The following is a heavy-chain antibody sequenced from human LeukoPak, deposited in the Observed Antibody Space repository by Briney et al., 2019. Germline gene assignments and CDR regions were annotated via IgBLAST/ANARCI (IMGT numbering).Heavy chain of an antibody. CDR1: GGSISSYC. CDR2: IYYIGST. Sequence: PSETLSLTCSFSGGSISSYCWSWIRQPPGKGLEWIGYIYYIGSTSYNPSLKSRVTISVDTSKNQFSLKLTSVTAADTAVYYCATYSGNYNNFEYWGQGTLVTVSS. D-gene: IGHD1-26*01. CDR3: ATYSGNYNNFEY. V-gene: IGHV4-59*08. J-gene: IGHJ4*02.